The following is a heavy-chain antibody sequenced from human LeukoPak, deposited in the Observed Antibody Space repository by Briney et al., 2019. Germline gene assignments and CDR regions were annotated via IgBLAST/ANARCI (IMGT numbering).Heavy chain of an antibody. V-gene: IGHV3-30*18. J-gene: IGHJ2*01. D-gene: IGHD6-13*01. CDR2: ISYDGSNK. Sequence: GRSLRLSCAASGFTFSSYGMHWVRQAPGKGLEWVAVISYDGSNKYYADSVKGRIAISRDNSKDSLYLRMSSLRAGDTATYYCAKGIAADADWYFDLWGRGTLVIVSS. CDR3: AKGIAADADWYFDL. CDR1: GFTFSSYG.